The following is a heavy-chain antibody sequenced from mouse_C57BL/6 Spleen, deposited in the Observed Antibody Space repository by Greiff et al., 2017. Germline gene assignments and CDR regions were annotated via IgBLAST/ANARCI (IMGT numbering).Heavy chain of an antibody. Sequence: QVQLQQPGAELVKPGASVKLSCKASGYTFTSYWMHWVKQRPGQGLEWIGMIHPNSGSTNYNEKFKSKATLTVDKSSSTAYMQLSSLTSEDSAVYYCARGGLAGNGWYVDVWGTGTTVTVSS. CDR2: IHPNSGST. CDR1: GYTFTSYW. D-gene: IGHD6-1*01. V-gene: IGHV1-64*01. CDR3: ARGGLAGNGWYVDV. J-gene: IGHJ1*03.